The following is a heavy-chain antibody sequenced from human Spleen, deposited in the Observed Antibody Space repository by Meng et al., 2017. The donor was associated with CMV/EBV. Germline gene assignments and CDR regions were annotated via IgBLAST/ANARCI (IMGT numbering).Heavy chain of an antibody. CDR1: GGSITSTSSY. V-gene: IGHV4-39*07. CDR3: VISSHN. J-gene: IGHJ4*02. Sequence: QVPLQQLGAGLLKPSETLSLTCTISGGSITSTSSYWGWVRQPPGKGLEWIGSIYYRGSTNYNPSLKSRISMSVDMSKNQFSLKVNSVTAADTAIYYCVISSHNWGQGTLVTVSS. CDR2: IYYRGST. D-gene: IGHD3-3*02.